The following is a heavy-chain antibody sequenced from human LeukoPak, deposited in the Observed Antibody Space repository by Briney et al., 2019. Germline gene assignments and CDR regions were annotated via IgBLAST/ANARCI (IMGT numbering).Heavy chain of an antibody. CDR1: GGSINSYY. V-gene: IGHV4-59*08. CDR2: IYYSGST. J-gene: IGHJ5*02. D-gene: IGHD2-2*01. Sequence: KSSETLSLTCTVSGGSINSYYWSWIRQPPGKGLEWIGYIYYSGSTNYNPSLKSRVTMSVDTSKNQFSLNLSSVTAADTAVYYCARHGGHCTSTSCFDPWGQGTLVTVSS. CDR3: ARHGGHCTSTSCFDP.